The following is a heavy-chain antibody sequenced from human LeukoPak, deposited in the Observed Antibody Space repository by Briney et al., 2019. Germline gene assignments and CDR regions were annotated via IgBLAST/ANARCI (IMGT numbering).Heavy chain of an antibody. Sequence: PGGSLRLSCAASGFTFSSYEMNWVRQAPGKGLGWVSYISSSGSTIYYADSVKGRFTISRDNAKNSLYLQMNSLRAEDTAVYYCARGQYSSGWYEEDDYYYGMDVWGKGTTVTVSS. V-gene: IGHV3-48*03. CDR2: ISSSGSTI. J-gene: IGHJ6*04. CDR3: ARGQYSSGWYEEDDYYYGMDV. CDR1: GFTFSSYE. D-gene: IGHD6-19*01.